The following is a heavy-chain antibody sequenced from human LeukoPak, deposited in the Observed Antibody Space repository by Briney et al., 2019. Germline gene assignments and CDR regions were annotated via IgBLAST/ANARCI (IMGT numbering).Heavy chain of an antibody. CDR3: ASGILTGLDYFDY. D-gene: IGHD3-9*01. Sequence: SQTLSLTCAVSGDSISSGGYSWNWIRQPPGKALEWIGCVHYSGNTNYNPSLESRVTISVDTSKNQFSLKLSSVTAADTAVYYCASGILTGLDYFDYWGQGILVIVSS. V-gene: IGHV4-30-4*07. J-gene: IGHJ4*02. CDR1: GDSISSGGYS. CDR2: VHYSGNT.